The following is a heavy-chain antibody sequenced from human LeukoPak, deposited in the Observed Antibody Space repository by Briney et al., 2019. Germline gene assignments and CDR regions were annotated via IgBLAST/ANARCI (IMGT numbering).Heavy chain of an antibody. J-gene: IGHJ6*02. V-gene: IGHV1-18*01. CDR2: ISAYNGNT. D-gene: IGHD2-15*01. CDR1: GSTFTSYV. CDR3: ASTPTRLSYYYYGMDV. Sequence: ASVTVSFTSSGSTFTSYVINWVRQAPGPGLEGVGWISAYNGNTNYAQTLQGRVTMTTDTSTSTAYMKLRSLRSDGTAVYYWASTPTRLSYYYYGMDVWGQGTTVTVSS.